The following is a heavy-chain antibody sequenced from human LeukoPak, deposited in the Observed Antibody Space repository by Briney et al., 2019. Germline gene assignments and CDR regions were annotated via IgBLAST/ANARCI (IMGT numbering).Heavy chain of an antibody. V-gene: IGHV3-30-3*01. D-gene: IGHD4-23*01. J-gene: IGHJ6*02. Sequence: GGSLRLSCAASGFTFSSYAMHWVRQAPGKGLEWVAVISYDGSNKYYADSVKGRFTISRDNSKNTLYLQMNSLRAEDTAVYYCVRDMSPYGGNRYYYYYGMDVWGQGTTVTVSS. CDR2: ISYDGSNK. CDR3: VRDMSPYGGNRYYYYYGMDV. CDR1: GFTFSSYA.